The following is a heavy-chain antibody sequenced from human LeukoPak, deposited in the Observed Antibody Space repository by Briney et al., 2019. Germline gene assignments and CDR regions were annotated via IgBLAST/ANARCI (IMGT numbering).Heavy chain of an antibody. CDR2: IIPIFGTA. Sequence: SVKVSCKASGGTFSSYAISWVRQAPGQGLEWMGGIIPIFGTANYAQKFQGRVTITTDESTSTAYMELSSMRSEDTAVYYCARSGNTIDDAFDIWGQGTMVTVSS. CDR1: GGTFSSYA. CDR3: ARSGNTIDDAFDI. J-gene: IGHJ3*02. D-gene: IGHD3-9*01. V-gene: IGHV1-69*05.